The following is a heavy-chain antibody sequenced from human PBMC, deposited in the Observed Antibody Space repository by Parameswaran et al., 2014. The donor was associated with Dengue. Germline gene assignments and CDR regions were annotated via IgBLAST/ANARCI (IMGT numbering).Heavy chain of an antibody. V-gene: IGHV4-34*01. CDR3: ARAVQQYSGYYYLGSLGNWFDP. Sequence: WIRQPPGKGLEWIGEINHSGSTNYNPSLKSRVTISVDTSKNQFSLKLSSVTAADTAVYYCARAVQQYSGYYYLGSLGNWFDPWGQGTLVTVSS. J-gene: IGHJ5*02. D-gene: IGHD3-22*01. CDR2: INHSGST.